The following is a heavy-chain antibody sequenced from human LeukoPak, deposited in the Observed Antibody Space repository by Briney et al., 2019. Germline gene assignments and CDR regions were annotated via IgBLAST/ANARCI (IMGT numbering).Heavy chain of an antibody. Sequence: SETLSLTCTVSSHFISRCHWRWIRQPPGKGLEWIGYIYYSGSTNYNPSLKSRVTISVNTSKNQFSLTLSSVTAADTAVYYCARYSSGWRSFDIWGQGTMVTVSS. CDR2: IYYSGST. CDR1: SHFISRCH. D-gene: IGHD6-19*01. V-gene: IGHV4-59*01. CDR3: ARYSSGWRSFDI. J-gene: IGHJ3*02.